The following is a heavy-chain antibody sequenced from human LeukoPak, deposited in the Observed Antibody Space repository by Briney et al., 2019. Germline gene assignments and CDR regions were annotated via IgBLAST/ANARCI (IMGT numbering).Heavy chain of an antibody. J-gene: IGHJ5*02. D-gene: IGHD3-10*01. CDR3: ARNYGSGSYYSLDP. Sequence: GGSLRLSCAASGFTVSSNYMSWVRQAPGKGLEWVSVIYSGGSTYYADSVKGRFTISRDNSKNTLYLQMNSLRAEGTAVYYCARNYGSGSYYSLDPWGQGTLVTVSS. V-gene: IGHV3-66*01. CDR1: GFTVSSNY. CDR2: IYSGGST.